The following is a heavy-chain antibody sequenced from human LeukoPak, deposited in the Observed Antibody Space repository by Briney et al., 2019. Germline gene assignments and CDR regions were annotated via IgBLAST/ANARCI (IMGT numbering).Heavy chain of an antibody. CDR1: GGTFSSYA. CDR3: ARGVVAATDNWFDP. Sequence: SVKVSCKASGGTFSSYAISWVRQALGQGLEWMGGIIPIFGTANYAQKFQGRVTITADESTSTAYMELSSLRSEDTAVYYCARGVVAATDNWFDPWGQGTLVTVSS. D-gene: IGHD2-15*01. V-gene: IGHV1-69*13. CDR2: IIPIFGTA. J-gene: IGHJ5*02.